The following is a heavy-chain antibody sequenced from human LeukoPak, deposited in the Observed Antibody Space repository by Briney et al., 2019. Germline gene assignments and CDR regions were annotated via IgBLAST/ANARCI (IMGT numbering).Heavy chain of an antibody. CDR2: LYHSGST. Sequence: SEPLSITCAVSGGSISRGGYSRSCIRQPLGEGLVWVGYLYHSGSTYYTASLKRRVTISVDRSKNQFSLKLSSVTAADTAVYYCARGEMATILALDYWGQGTLVTVSS. V-gene: IGHV4-30-2*01. CDR1: GGSISRGGYS. J-gene: IGHJ4*02. D-gene: IGHD5-24*01. CDR3: ARGEMATILALDY.